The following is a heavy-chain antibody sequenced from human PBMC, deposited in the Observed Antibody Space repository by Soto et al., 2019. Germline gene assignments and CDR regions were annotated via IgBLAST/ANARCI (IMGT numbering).Heavy chain of an antibody. Sequence: EVQLLESGGGLVQPGGSLRLSCAASGFTFSTYAMSWVRQAPGKGLEWVSAIGSDGTAIQYANFVKGRFTISKDNSKDTLYLQMNSPRAEDTAVYYYARPGLTVPGTRYFDRWGQGTLVTVSS. CDR3: ARPGLTVPGTRYFDR. D-gene: IGHD6-19*01. V-gene: IGHV3-23*05. J-gene: IGHJ4*02. CDR1: GFTFSTYA. CDR2: IGSDGTAI.